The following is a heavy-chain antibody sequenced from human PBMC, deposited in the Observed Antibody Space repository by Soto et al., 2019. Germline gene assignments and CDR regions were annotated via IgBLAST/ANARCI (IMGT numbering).Heavy chain of an antibody. V-gene: IGHV3-21*01. CDR3: VRNPGNTIPRAP. Sequence: DVQLVESGGGLVKPGGSLRLSCAASGFTFSIYSMNWVRQAPGKGLEWVSSIAGTSGNIWYADSVKGRFTISRDNAENSLYLQMNSLRVEETAVYYCVRNPGNTIPRAPWGQGTLVTVSS. D-gene: IGHD1-1*01. CDR1: GFTFSIYS. J-gene: IGHJ5*02. CDR2: IAGTSGNI.